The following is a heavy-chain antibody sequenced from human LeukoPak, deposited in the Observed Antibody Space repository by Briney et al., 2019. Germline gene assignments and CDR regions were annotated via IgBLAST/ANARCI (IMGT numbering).Heavy chain of an antibody. J-gene: IGHJ5*02. CDR1: GFTFSSYW. D-gene: IGHD3-10*01. Sequence: GGSLRLSCAASGFTFSSYWRHWVRQAPGKGLVWVSRINSDGSSTRYADSVKGRFTISRDNAKNTLYLQMNSLRAEDTAVYDCVRGWAGWFDPWGQGTLVTVSS. CDR2: INSDGSST. V-gene: IGHV3-74*01. CDR3: VRGWAGWFDP.